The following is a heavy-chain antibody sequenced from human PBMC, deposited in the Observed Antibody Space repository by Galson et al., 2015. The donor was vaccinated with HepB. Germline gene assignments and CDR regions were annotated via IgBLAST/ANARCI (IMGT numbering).Heavy chain of an antibody. CDR2: ISTTSDNK. V-gene: IGHV3-48*01. J-gene: IGHJ4*01. D-gene: IGHD1-26*01. CDR3: TRIALSGSYWYFDY. Sequence: SLRLSCAASGFTFSSYTMTWVRQAPGKGLEWISYISTTSDNKFSADSVKGRFIISRDNAKNLLYLQMNSLRAEDTAVYYCTRIALSGSYWYFDYWGQGILVTVSS. CDR1: GFTFSSYT.